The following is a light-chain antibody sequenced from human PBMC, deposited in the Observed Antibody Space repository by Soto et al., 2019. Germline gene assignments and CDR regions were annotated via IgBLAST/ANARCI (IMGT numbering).Light chain of an antibody. J-gene: IGKJ1*01. CDR1: QSVSSY. CDR2: GAS. V-gene: IGKV3-15*01. Sequence: EIVMTQSPATLSVSPGERATLSCRASQSVSSYLAWYQQKPGQAPRLLIYGASTRATAIPARFSGSGSGTDFTLTISSLQSEDVAVYYCQQYNYWRTFGQGTKVEIK. CDR3: QQYNYWRT.